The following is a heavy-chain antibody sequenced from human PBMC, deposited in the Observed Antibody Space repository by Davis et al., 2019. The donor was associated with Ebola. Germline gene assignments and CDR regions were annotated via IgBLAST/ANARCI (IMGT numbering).Heavy chain of an antibody. CDR3: ARGHRYCSSTSCTAAQYYYYYYGMDV. Sequence: MPSETLSLTCAVYGGSFSGYYWSWIRQPPGKGLEWIGEINHSGSTNYNPSLKSRVTISVDTSKNQFSLKLSSVTAADTAVYYCARGHRYCSSTSCTAAQYYYYYYGMDVWGQGTTVTVSS. CDR2: INHSGST. D-gene: IGHD2-2*01. V-gene: IGHV4-34*01. J-gene: IGHJ6*02. CDR1: GGSFSGYY.